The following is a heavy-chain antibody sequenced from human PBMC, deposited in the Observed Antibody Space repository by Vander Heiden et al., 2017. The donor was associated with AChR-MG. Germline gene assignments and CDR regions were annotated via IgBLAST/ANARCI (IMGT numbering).Heavy chain of an antibody. D-gene: IGHD3-22*01. CDR1: AGTFSSYA. CDR3: ARHRGGYYDSSGYQEAFDI. CDR2: IIPIFGTA. J-gene: IGHJ3*02. Sequence: QVQLVQSGAEVKKPGSSVKASCKASAGTFSSYASSWVRQAPGQGLEWMGGIIPIFGTANYAQKFQGRVTITADESTSTAYMELSSLRSEDTAVYYGARHRGGYYDSSGYQEAFDIWGQGTMVTVSS. V-gene: IGHV1-69*01.